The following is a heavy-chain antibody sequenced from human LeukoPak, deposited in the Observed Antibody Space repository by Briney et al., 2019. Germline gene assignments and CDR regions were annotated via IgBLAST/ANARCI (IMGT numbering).Heavy chain of an antibody. Sequence: GGSLRLSCAASGFTFSDFYMTWIRQAPGKGLEWISYISASSSTMYYADSVKGRFTISRDNAKNSLSLQINSLRDEDTAVFYCARDAGTGYFDYWGQGTLVTVSS. J-gene: IGHJ4*02. D-gene: IGHD1-1*01. CDR2: ISASSSTM. CDR1: GFTFSDFY. CDR3: ARDAGTGYFDY. V-gene: IGHV3-11*04.